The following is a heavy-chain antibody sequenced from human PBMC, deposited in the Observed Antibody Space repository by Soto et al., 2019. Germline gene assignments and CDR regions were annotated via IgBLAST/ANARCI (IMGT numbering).Heavy chain of an antibody. D-gene: IGHD6-6*01. Sequence: EEQLLESGGGLVQPGESLRLTCAASGFTFSSYAMSWVRQAPGKGLEWVSVISGSDDSTYYANSVNGRFTISRDNSKNTLYLQMNSLRAEDTAVYYCAKRSSSSTFDYWGQGTLVTVSS. J-gene: IGHJ4*02. CDR3: AKRSSSSTFDY. CDR2: ISGSDDST. CDR1: GFTFSSYA. V-gene: IGHV3-23*01.